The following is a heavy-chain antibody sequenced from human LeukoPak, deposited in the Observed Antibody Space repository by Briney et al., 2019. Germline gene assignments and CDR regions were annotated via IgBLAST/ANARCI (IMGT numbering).Heavy chain of an antibody. CDR1: GFTFDDYA. J-gene: IGHJ5*02. CDR3: AKALGQLVSGFDP. Sequence: GGSLRLSCAASGFTFDDYAMHWVRHAPGKGLEWVSGISWNSGSIVYADSVKGRFTISRDNAKNSLYLQMNSLRAEDTALYYCAKALGQLVSGFDPWGQGTLVTVSS. V-gene: IGHV3-9*01. D-gene: IGHD6-6*01. CDR2: ISWNSGSI.